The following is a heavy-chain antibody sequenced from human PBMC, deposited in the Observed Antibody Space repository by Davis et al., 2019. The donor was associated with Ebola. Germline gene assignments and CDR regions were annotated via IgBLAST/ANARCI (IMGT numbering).Heavy chain of an antibody. CDR3: ARDGHDSGSRFDP. CDR1: GFTFRNYW. D-gene: IGHD5-12*01. CDR2: IKHDGSEK. V-gene: IGHV3-7*01. Sequence: GGSLRLSCAASGFTFRNYWMSWVRQAPGKGLEWVANIKHDGSEKYYVDSVKGRFTISRDNAKNSLYLQMNSLRAEDTAVYYCARDGHDSGSRFDPWGQGTLVTVSS. J-gene: IGHJ5*02.